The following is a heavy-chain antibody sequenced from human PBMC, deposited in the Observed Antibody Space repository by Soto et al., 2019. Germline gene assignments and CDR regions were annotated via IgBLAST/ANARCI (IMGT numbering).Heavy chain of an antibody. J-gene: IGHJ4*02. D-gene: IGHD2-2*01. V-gene: IGHV1-18*01. CDR3: ATEVRYCSSTSCYRYFDY. Sequence: ASVKVSCKASGYTFTSYGISWVRQAPGQGLEWMGWISAYNGDTNYAQKLQGRVTMTEDTSTGTAYRELSSLRSGDTAVYYCATEVRYCSSTSCYRYFDYWGQGTLVTVSS. CDR2: ISAYNGDT. CDR1: GYTFTSYG.